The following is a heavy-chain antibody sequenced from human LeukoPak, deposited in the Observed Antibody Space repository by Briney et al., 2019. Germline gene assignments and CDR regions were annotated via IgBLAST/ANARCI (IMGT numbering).Heavy chain of an antibody. CDR1: GFTFSSYG. CDR3: ATSIAVAATDY. V-gene: IGHV3-48*01. Sequence: PGGSLRLSCSASGFTFSSYGMHWVRQAPGKGLECVSYISSSGSTTMYSADSLKGRFTISRDNSKNTVDLQMNSLRAEDTAVYYCATSIAVAATDYWGQGTLVTVSS. J-gene: IGHJ4*02. CDR2: ISSSGSTTM. D-gene: IGHD6-19*01.